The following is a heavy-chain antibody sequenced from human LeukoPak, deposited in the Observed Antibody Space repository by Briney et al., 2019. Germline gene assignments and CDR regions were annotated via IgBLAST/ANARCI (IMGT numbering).Heavy chain of an antibody. CDR2: ISWNSGSI. V-gene: IGHV3-9*01. CDR3: AGDYYHYGMDV. Sequence: GRSLRLSCAASGFTFDDYAMHWVRQAPGKGLEWVSGISWNSGSIGYADSVKGRFTISRDNAKNSLYLQMNSLRAEDTALYYCAGDYYHYGMDVWGQGTTVTVSS. J-gene: IGHJ6*02. CDR1: GFTFDDYA.